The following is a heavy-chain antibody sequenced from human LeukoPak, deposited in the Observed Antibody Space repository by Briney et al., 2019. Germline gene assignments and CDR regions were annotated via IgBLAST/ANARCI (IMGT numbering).Heavy chain of an antibody. CDR2: IYYSGNT. J-gene: IGHJ4*02. CDR1: GGSFNSSTYY. Sequence: SETLSLTCTVSGGSFNSSTYYWGWIRQPPGKGLEWIGSIYYSGNTYNNPSLKSRVTISVDTSKNQFSLKLSSVTAADTAVYYCARAGTNLGDYGYWGQGTLVTVSS. CDR3: ARAGTNLGDYGY. V-gene: IGHV4-39*07. D-gene: IGHD4-17*01.